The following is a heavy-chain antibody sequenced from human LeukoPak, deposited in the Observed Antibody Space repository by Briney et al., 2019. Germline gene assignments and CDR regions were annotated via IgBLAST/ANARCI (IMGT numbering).Heavy chain of an antibody. CDR2: ISWDSGIT. CDR3: AKEQYPGYFDF. CDR1: GFTFDDHD. D-gene: IGHD1-14*01. Sequence: GRSLRLSCAASGFTFDDHDMHWVRQAPGKGLEWVSGISWDSGITGYADSVKGRFTISRDNSNNTLYLQLNNVRTEDTATYFCAKEQYPGYFDFWGQGTLVTVSA. V-gene: IGHV3-9*01. J-gene: IGHJ4*02.